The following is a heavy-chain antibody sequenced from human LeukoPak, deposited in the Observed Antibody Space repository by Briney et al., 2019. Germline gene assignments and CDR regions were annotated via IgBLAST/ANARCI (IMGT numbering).Heavy chain of an antibody. CDR3: AKVGTLAFDI. J-gene: IGHJ3*02. CDR2: ITWDGGGT. D-gene: IGHD3/OR15-3a*01. Sequence: GGSLRLSCAASGFSFYDYTMHWVRQAPGKGLEWVSLITWDGGGTYYADSVKGRFTISRDNSRNSLYLQMNSLRTEDTALYYCAKVGTLAFDIWGQGTMVTVSS. V-gene: IGHV3-43*01. CDR1: GFSFYDYT.